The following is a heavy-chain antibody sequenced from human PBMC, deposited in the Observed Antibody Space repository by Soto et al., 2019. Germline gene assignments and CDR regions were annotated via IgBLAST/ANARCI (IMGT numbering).Heavy chain of an antibody. CDR3: AGQAVTGNSFDY. J-gene: IGHJ4*02. CDR1: GDSVSSNNTA. CDR2: TYYRSKWYS. D-gene: IGHD6-19*01. V-gene: IGHV6-1*01. Sequence: SQTLSLTCGISGDSVSSNNTAWNWTRQSPSRGLEWLGRTYYRSKWYSDYAVSVTSRITITPDTSKNQFSLQLNSVTPEDTAVYYCAGQAVTGNSFDYWGQGTLVTVSS.